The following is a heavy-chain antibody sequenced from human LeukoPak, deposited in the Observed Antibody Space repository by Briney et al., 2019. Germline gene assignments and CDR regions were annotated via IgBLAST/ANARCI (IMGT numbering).Heavy chain of an antibody. CDR2: IYYSGNT. J-gene: IGHJ4*02. CDR3: ARPNWNDLHFDY. D-gene: IGHD1-1*01. CDR1: GGSITSSSYY. V-gene: IGHV4-39*07. Sequence: SETLSLTCTVSGGSITSSSYYWGWIRQPPGKGLEWIVSIYYSGNTYYNPSLKSRVTISVDTSKNQFSLRLSSVTAADTAVYYCARPNWNDLHFDYWGQGTLVTVSS.